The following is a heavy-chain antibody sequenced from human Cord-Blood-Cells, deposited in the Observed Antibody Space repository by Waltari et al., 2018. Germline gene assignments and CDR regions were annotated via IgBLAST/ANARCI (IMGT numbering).Heavy chain of an antibody. Sequence: EVQLLESGGGLVQPGGSLRLSCAASGFTFSSYAMSWVRQAPGKGQEWVSAISGSGGSTYYADPVKGRFTISRDNSKNTLYLQMNSLRAEDTAVYYCAKDIQKWLPPYYFDYWGQGTLVTVSS. CDR3: AKDIQKWLPPYYFDY. V-gene: IGHV3-23*01. CDR1: GFTFSSYA. D-gene: IGHD6-19*01. J-gene: IGHJ4*02. CDR2: ISGSGGST.